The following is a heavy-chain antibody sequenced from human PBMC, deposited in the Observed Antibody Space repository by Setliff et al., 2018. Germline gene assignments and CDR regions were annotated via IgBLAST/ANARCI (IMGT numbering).Heavy chain of an antibody. V-gene: IGHV4-38-2*01. CDR2: IFQSGNT. CDR1: GSSIFSDYY. Sequence: PSETLSLTCAVSGSSIFSDYYWVWIRQPPGRGLEWIGSIFQSGNTYYNPSLKSRVTISVDTSKNQFSLKVNSVTAADTAVYYCATLLANYGSGMDVWGQGTTVTVSS. CDR3: ATLLANYGSGMDV. J-gene: IGHJ6*02. D-gene: IGHD3-10*01.